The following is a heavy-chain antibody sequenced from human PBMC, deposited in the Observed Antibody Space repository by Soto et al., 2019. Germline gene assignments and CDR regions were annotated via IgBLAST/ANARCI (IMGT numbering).Heavy chain of an antibody. J-gene: IGHJ6*02. CDR2: IIPIFGTA. CDR3: ARGGLRPTYYYYYYGMDV. CDR1: GGTFSSYA. Sequence: QVQLVQSGAEVKKPGSSVKVSCKASGGTFSSYAISWVRQAPGQGLEWMGGIIPIFGTANYAQKFQGRVTITADESTSTAYMELSSLISEDTAVYYCARGGLRPTYYYYYYGMDVWGQGTTVTVSS. V-gene: IGHV1-69*12. D-gene: IGHD5-12*01.